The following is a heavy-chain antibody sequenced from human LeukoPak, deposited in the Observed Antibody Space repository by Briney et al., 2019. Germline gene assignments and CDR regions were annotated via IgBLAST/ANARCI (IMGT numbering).Heavy chain of an antibody. J-gene: IGHJ4*02. CDR1: GFTFDDYA. CDR2: ISWNSGSI. D-gene: IGHD2-15*01. V-gene: IGHV3-9*03. CDR3: AKDIGPYCSGGSCSLDY. Sequence: PGRSLRLSCAASGFTFDDYAMHWVRQAPGKGLEWVSGISWNSGSIGYADSVKGRFTISRDNAKNSLYLQMNSLRAEDMALYYCAKDIGPYCSGGSCSLDYWGQGTLDTVSS.